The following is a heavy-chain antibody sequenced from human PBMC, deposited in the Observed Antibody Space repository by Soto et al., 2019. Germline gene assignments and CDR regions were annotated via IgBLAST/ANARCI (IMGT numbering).Heavy chain of an antibody. V-gene: IGHV4-59*01. CDR2: IYDSGST. CDR1: GGSFSTYY. D-gene: IGHD3-10*01. J-gene: IGHJ6*02. Sequence: QVQLQESGPGLVKPSETLSLTCTVSGGSFSTYYWNWIRQPPGKGLEWIGYIYDSGSTNYNPSVKSRVTISVDTSKNQFSLKLSYVTAADTAVYYCARDAYYYGSGRSYYYGMDVWGQGTTVTVSS. CDR3: ARDAYYYGSGRSYYYGMDV.